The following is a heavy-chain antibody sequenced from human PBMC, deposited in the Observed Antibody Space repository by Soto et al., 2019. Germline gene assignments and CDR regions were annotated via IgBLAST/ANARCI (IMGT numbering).Heavy chain of an antibody. V-gene: IGHV4-59*01. CDR1: GGSISSYY. Sequence: NPSETLSLTCTVSGGSISSYYWSWIRQPPGKGLEWIGYIYYSGSTNYNPSLKSRVTISVDTSKNQFSLKLSSVTAADTAVYYCARGEYSYGYLFPFDYWGQGTLVTVSS. CDR3: ARGEYSYGYLFPFDY. D-gene: IGHD5-18*01. CDR2: IYYSGST. J-gene: IGHJ4*02.